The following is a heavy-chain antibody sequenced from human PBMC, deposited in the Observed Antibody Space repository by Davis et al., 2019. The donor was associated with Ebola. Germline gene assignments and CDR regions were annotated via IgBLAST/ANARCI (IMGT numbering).Heavy chain of an antibody. V-gene: IGHV3-7*03. Sequence: PGGSLRLSCIASGFTFSRYWTNWVRQAPGKGLEWVATISHDGSEKHYVDSVKGRFTISRDTAKNSLFLQMDSLRADDTAVYFCATDYANVGEFWGQGTLVTVSS. CDR1: GFTFSRYW. CDR2: ISHDGSEK. D-gene: IGHD4/OR15-4a*01. J-gene: IGHJ4*02. CDR3: ATDYANVGEF.